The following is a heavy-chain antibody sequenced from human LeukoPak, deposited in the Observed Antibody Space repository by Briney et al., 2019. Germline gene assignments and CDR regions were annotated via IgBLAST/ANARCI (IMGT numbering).Heavy chain of an antibody. CDR2: FDPEDDEI. Sequence: ASVKVSCKVSGYSLSELSIHWVRQAPGKGLEWMGGFDPEDDEIIYAQKFRGRVTLTEDTPTDTASMELSSLRSEDTAVYYCARVTGDSSGYYYYDYWGQGTLVTVSS. J-gene: IGHJ4*02. CDR1: GYSLSELS. V-gene: IGHV1-24*01. D-gene: IGHD3-22*01. CDR3: ARVTGDSSGYYYYDY.